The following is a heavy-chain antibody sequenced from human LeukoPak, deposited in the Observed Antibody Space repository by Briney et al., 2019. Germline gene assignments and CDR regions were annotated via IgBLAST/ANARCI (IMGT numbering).Heavy chain of an antibody. CDR2: INPNSGGT. CDR1: GYTFTGYY. V-gene: IGHV1-2*04. J-gene: IGHJ4*02. D-gene: IGHD1-26*01. Sequence: GASVKVSCKASGYTFTGYYMHWVRQAPGQGLEWMGWINPNSGGTNYAQKFQGWVTMTRDTSISTAYMELSRLRSDDTAVYYCARSPGSGSCFHFDYWGQGTLVTVSS. CDR3: ARSPGSGSCFHFDY.